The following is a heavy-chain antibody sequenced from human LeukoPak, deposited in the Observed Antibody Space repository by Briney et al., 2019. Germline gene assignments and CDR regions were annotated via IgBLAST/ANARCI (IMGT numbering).Heavy chain of an antibody. D-gene: IGHD3-10*01. CDR1: GFTFSSYG. Sequence: GGSLRLSCAASGFTFSSYGMSWVRQAPGKGLEWVSAISGSGGSTYYADSVKGRFTISRDNSKNTLYLQMNSLRAEDTAVYYCAKVGLLLWFGESPDYWGQGTLVTVSS. CDR2: ISGSGGST. J-gene: IGHJ4*02. V-gene: IGHV3-23*01. CDR3: AKVGLLLWFGESPDY.